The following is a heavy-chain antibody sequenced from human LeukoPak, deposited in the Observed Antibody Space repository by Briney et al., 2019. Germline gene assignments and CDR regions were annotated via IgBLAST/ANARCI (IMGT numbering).Heavy chain of an antibody. CDR3: ARQGYSSGPFDY. Sequence: SETLSLTCTVSGGSISSYYWSWIRQPPGKGLEWIGYIYYSGSTNHNPSLKSRVTISVDTSKNQFSLKLSSVTAADTAVYYCARQGYSSGPFDYWGQGTLVTVSS. V-gene: IGHV4-59*08. CDR1: GGSISSYY. D-gene: IGHD6-19*01. CDR2: IYYSGST. J-gene: IGHJ4*02.